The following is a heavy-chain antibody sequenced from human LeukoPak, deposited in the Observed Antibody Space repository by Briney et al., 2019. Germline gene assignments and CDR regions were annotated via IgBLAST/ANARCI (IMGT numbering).Heavy chain of an antibody. Sequence: KPSETLSLTCTVSGGSISSYYWSWIRQSPGKGLECIGYIYYSGSTNYNPSLKSRVTMSVDTSKNQFSLKLTSVTAADTAVYYCARGKGYFDYWGQGALVTVSS. CDR2: IYYSGST. J-gene: IGHJ4*02. CDR3: ARGKGYFDY. V-gene: IGHV4-59*01. CDR1: GGSISSYY. D-gene: IGHD3-16*01.